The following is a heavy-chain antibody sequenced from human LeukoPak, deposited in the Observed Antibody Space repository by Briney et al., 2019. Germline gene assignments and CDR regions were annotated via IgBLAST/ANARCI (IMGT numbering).Heavy chain of an antibody. CDR2: INHSGST. CDR3: ARIREDIVVAYTESRRGYFDY. D-gene: IGHD2-2*01. J-gene: IGHJ4*02. CDR1: GGSFSGYY. Sequence: SETLSLTCAVYGGSFSGYYWSWIHQPPGKGLEWIGEINHSGSTNYNPSLKSRVTISVDTSKNQFSLKLSSVTAADTAVYYCARIREDIVVAYTESRRGYFDYWGQGTLVTVSS. V-gene: IGHV4-34*01.